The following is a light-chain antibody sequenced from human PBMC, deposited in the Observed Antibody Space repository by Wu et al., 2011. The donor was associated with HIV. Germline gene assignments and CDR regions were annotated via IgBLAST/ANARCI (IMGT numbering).Light chain of an antibody. CDR3: QQYGSSPQVT. J-gene: IGKJ4*01. V-gene: IGKV3-20*01. Sequence: EIVLTQSPDTLSLSPGERATLSCRASQGVSGYLAWYQQKPGQAPRLLINDASNRATGIPGRFSGSGSGTDFTLTISRLEPEDFAVYFCQQYGSSPQVTFGGGTKVEI. CDR2: DAS. CDR1: QGVSGY.